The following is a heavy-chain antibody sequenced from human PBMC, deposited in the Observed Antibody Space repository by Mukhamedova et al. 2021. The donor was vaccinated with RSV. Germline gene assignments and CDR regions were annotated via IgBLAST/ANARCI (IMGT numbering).Heavy chain of an antibody. J-gene: IGHJ4*02. V-gene: IGHV1-3*01. D-gene: IGHD3-22*01. Sequence: RLEWMGWINAGNGNTKYSQKFQGRVTITRDTSASTAYMELSSLRSEDTAVYYCASSYYDSSGYHPFDYWGPGTLVTVSS. CDR2: INAGNGNT. CDR3: ASSYYDSSGYHPFDY.